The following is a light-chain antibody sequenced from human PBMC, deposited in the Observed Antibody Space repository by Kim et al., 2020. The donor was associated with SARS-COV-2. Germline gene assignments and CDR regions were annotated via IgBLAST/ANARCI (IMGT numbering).Light chain of an antibody. CDR1: SSDVGGYNS. CDR3: SSYRSSSTSFCV. CDR2: DVS. Sequence: QSALTQPASVSGSPGQSITISCTGTSSDVGGYNSVSWYHQHPGKAPKLMIYDVSKRPSGVSNRFSGSKSGNTASLTISGLRAEDEADYYCSSYRSSSTSFCVFGTGTKVTVL. J-gene: IGLJ1*01. V-gene: IGLV2-14*01.